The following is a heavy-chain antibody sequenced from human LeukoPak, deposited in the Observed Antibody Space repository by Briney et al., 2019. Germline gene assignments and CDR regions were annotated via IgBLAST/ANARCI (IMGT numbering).Heavy chain of an antibody. CDR2: IYHSGST. Sequence: SETLSLTCAVSGYSISSGHYWGWIRQPPGKGLEWIGSIYHSGSTYYNPSLKSRVTISVDTSKNQFSLKLSSVTAADTAVYYCARLGYYDSSGYYPRSYFDYWGQGTLVTVSS. CDR3: ARLGYYDSSGYYPRSYFDY. CDR1: GYSISSGHY. J-gene: IGHJ4*02. D-gene: IGHD3-22*01. V-gene: IGHV4-38-2*01.